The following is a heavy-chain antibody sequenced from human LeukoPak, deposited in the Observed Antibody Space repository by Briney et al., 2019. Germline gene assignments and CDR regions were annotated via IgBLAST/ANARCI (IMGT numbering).Heavy chain of an antibody. D-gene: IGHD4-23*01. J-gene: IGHJ4*02. Sequence: SETLSLTCTVSGGSISSYYWSWIRQPPGKGLEWIGYIYYSGSTNYNPSLKSRVTISVDTSKNQFSLKLSSVTAADTAVYYCARNGYGGSFDYWGQGTLVTVSS. CDR2: IYYSGST. CDR1: GGSISSYY. CDR3: ARNGYGGSFDY. V-gene: IGHV4-59*08.